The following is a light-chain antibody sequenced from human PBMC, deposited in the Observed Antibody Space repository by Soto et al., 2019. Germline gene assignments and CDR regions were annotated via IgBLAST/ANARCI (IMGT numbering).Light chain of an antibody. J-gene: IGLJ2*01. CDR2: EGS. CDR3: CSYAGRSTHII. Sequence: QSALTQPASVSASPGQSITISCTGTSSDVGSYNLVSWYQQYPGKAPKLIIYEGSKRPSGVSNRFSGSKSGNTASLTISGLQAEDEADYYCCSYAGRSTHIIFGGGTQLTVL. V-gene: IGLV2-23*01. CDR1: SSDVGSYNL.